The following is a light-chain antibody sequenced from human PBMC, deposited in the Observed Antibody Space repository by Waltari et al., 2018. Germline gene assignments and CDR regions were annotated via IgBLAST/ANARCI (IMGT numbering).Light chain of an antibody. J-gene: IGLJ3*02. CDR1: SSDVGGYNY. CDR3: ISYAGSNTWV. Sequence: QSALTQPPSASGSPGQPVTISCPGTSSDVGGYNYVSWYQQPPGKAPKLIIYEVTKRPSGVPDRFSGSKSGNTASLTVSGLQTEDEADYYCISYAGSNTWVFGGGTKLTVL. CDR2: EVT. V-gene: IGLV2-8*01.